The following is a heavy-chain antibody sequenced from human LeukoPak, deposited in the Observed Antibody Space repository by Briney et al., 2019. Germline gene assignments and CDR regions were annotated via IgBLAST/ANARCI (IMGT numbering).Heavy chain of an antibody. CDR1: GFTFSSYS. D-gene: IGHD2-21*02. J-gene: IGHJ3*02. Sequence: PGGSLRLSCAASGFTFSSYSMSWVRQAPGKGLEWVSAISGSGGSTYYADSVKGRFTISRDNSKNTLYLQMNSLRAEDTAVYYCAKDYCGGDCYSFSDAFDIWGQGTMVTVSS. CDR3: AKDYCGGDCYSFSDAFDI. V-gene: IGHV3-23*01. CDR2: ISGSGGST.